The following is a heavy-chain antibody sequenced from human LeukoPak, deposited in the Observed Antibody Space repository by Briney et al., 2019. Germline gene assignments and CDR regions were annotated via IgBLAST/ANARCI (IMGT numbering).Heavy chain of an antibody. CDR1: EYTFTGYY. V-gene: IGHV1-2*06. CDR2: INPNSGGT. J-gene: IGHJ4*02. CDR3: AIICSSTGCFIDY. Sequence: GASVKVSCKASEYTFTGYYIHWVRQAPGQGLEWMGRINPNSGGTNYAQKFQGRVTMTRDTSISTAYMELSRLRSDDTAVYYCAIICSSTGCFIDYWGQGTLVTVSS. D-gene: IGHD2-2*01.